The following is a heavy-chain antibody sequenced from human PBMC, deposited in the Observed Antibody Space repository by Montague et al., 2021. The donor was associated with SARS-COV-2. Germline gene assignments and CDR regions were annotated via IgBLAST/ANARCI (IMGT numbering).Heavy chain of an antibody. CDR1: GGSVISDTYF. CDR2: IYDSDTP. Sequence: SETLSLTCTVSGGSVISDTYFWSWIRQPPGKGLEWIAYIYDSDTPXNXXXXWLRVSMSSDRSKNQFSLKLTSVTPADTAVYYCARAANILSGFYNHPFEYWGQGILVTVSS. V-gene: IGHV4-61*01. J-gene: IGHJ4*02. CDR3: ARAANILSGFYNHPFEY. D-gene: IGHD3-9*01.